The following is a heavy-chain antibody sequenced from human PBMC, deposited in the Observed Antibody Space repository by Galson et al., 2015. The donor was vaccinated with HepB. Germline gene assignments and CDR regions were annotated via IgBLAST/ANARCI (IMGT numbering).Heavy chain of an antibody. D-gene: IGHD3-22*01. CDR2: ISAYNGNT. J-gene: IGHJ4*02. CDR1: GYTFTSYG. Sequence: SVKVSCKASGYTFTSYGISWVRQAPGQGLEWVGWISAYNGNTNYAQKLQGRVTMTTDTSTSTAYMELRSLRSDDTAVYYCARWLDVDTAMAHYDSSGYYYDYWGQGTLVTVSS. V-gene: IGHV1-18*04. CDR3: ARWLDVDTAMAHYDSSGYYYDY.